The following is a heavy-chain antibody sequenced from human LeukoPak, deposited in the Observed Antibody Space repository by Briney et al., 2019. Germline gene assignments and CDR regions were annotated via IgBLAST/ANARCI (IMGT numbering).Heavy chain of an antibody. CDR1: GYTLTSYD. CDR3: AGGGPISGWSDY. Sequence: GASVKVSCKASGYTLTSYDINWVRPATGQGLEWMGRSYPNCGNSGYAQQFQGRVPITRTTSISTAYVALSRLRSEDTAVYYCAGGGPISGWSDYWGQGTLVTVSS. J-gene: IGHJ4*02. CDR2: SYPNCGNS. V-gene: IGHV1-8*03. D-gene: IGHD6-19*01.